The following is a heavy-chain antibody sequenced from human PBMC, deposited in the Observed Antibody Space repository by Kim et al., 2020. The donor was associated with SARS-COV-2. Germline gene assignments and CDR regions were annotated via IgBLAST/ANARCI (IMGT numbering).Heavy chain of an antibody. CDR2: IGAAADT. CDR3: TREGSSAYGGNWDDWYFDL. J-gene: IGHJ2*01. Sequence: GGSLRLSCAASGITFRTSDFHWVRQAPGKGLEWVSAIGAAADTYYSDSVKGRFIISRDNAKNSLYLQMNNLRVGDTAIYYCTREGSSAYGGNWDDWYFDL. CDR1: GITFRTSD. D-gene: IGHD1-1*01. V-gene: IGHV3-13*01.